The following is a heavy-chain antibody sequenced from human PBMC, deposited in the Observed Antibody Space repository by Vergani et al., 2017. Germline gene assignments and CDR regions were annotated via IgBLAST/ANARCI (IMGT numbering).Heavy chain of an antibody. CDR1: GFTFSSYA. V-gene: IGHV3-23*01. CDR3: VVFSVHTVGAFDI. CDR2: ISGSGGST. D-gene: IGHD2-21*01. J-gene: IGHJ3*02. Sequence: EVQLLESGGGLVQPGGSLRLSCAASGFTFSSYAMSWVRQAPGKGLEWVSAISGSGGSTYYADSVKGRFTISRDNSKNTLYLQMNSLRAEDTAVYYCVVFSVHTVGAFDIWGQGTMVTVSS.